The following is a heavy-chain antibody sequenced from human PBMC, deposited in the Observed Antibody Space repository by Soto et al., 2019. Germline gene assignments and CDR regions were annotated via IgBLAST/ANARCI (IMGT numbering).Heavy chain of an antibody. V-gene: IGHV3-48*03. CDR3: ARAFPRFTAPDS. J-gene: IGHJ5*01. D-gene: IGHD2-21*02. Sequence: EVQLVESGGGLAQPGGSLRLSCAASGFTFSTYEMIWVRQAPGKGLQWVSFISPTGNDIYYTDSVKGRFTISRDNAKISLYLQMNSLTAEDTAVYYCARAFPRFTAPDSWGQGTLVTVSS. CDR2: ISPTGNDI. CDR1: GFTFSTYE.